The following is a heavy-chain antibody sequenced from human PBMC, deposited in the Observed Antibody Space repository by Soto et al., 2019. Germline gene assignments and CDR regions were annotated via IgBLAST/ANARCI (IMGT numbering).Heavy chain of an antibody. V-gene: IGHV1-69*13. D-gene: IGHD3-3*01. Sequence: SVKVSCKASGDTFTRHAMNWVQQAPGQGLEWMGWIIPTFGTANYAQKFQGRVTITADESTSTAYMELSRLRSEDTAVYYCASPKFRFWQQLDPWGQGTLVTVS. CDR2: IIPTFGTA. J-gene: IGHJ5*02. CDR3: ASPKFRFWQQLDP. CDR1: GDTFTRHA.